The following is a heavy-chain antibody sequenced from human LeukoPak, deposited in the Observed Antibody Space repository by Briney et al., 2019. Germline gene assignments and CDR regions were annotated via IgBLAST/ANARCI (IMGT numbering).Heavy chain of an antibody. Sequence: SSETLSLTCAVYGGSFSGYYWSWIRQPPGKGLEWIGEINHSGSTNYNPSLKSRVTISVDTSKNQFSLKPSSVTAADTAVYYCARVKVENYDFWSGYMYYFDYWGQGTLVTVSS. CDR1: GGSFSGYY. CDR2: INHSGST. CDR3: ARVKVENYDFWSGYMYYFDY. J-gene: IGHJ4*02. D-gene: IGHD3-3*01. V-gene: IGHV4-34*01.